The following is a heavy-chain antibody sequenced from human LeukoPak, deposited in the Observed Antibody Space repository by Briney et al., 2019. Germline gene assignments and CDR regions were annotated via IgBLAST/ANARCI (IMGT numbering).Heavy chain of an antibody. CDR2: IWYDGSNK. V-gene: IGHV3-33*01. J-gene: IGHJ4*02. CDR3: ARDDIAAAGTFDY. Sequence: GRSLRLSCAASGFTFSSYGMHWVRQAPGKGLEWVAVIWYDGSNKYYADSVKGRLTISRDNSKNTLYLQMNSLRAEDTAVYYCARDDIAAAGTFDYWGQGTLVTVSS. D-gene: IGHD6-13*01. CDR1: GFTFSSYG.